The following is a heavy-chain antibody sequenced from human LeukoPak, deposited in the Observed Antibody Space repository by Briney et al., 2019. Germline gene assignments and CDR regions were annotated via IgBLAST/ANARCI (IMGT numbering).Heavy chain of an antibody. V-gene: IGHV4-34*01. Sequence: PSETLSLTCAVYGGSFSGYYWSWIRQPPGKGLEWIGEINHSGSTNYNPSLKSRVTISVDTSKNQFSLKLSSVTAADTAVYYCARGFDILTGYNYYYMDVWSKGTTVTVSS. CDR3: ARGFDILTGYNYYYMDV. D-gene: IGHD3-9*01. CDR1: GGSFSGYY. J-gene: IGHJ6*03. CDR2: INHSGST.